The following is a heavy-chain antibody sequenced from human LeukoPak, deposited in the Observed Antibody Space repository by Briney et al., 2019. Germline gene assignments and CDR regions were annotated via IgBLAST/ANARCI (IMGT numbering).Heavy chain of an antibody. Sequence: SGTLSLTCAVSGGSISSSNWWSWVRQPPGKGLEWIGEIYHSGSTNYNPSLKSRVTISVDKSKNQFSLKLSSVTAADTAVYYCARLSGYDYPHFDYWGQGTLVTVSS. V-gene: IGHV4-4*02. CDR1: GGSISSSNW. CDR3: ARLSGYDYPHFDY. D-gene: IGHD5-12*01. CDR2: IYHSGST. J-gene: IGHJ4*02.